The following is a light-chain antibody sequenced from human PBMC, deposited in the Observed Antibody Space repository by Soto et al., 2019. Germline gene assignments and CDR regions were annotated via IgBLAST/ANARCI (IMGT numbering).Light chain of an antibody. CDR2: KAS. Sequence: DIQVIKTPYTLSASVGGRVTMTRRASQSISTWLAWYQQEPGKAPKLLIHKASSLQSGVPSRFSGSGSGTDFPLTISSLHPDDCVTYCCQFYNSYFPTCCQGTKVDIK. CDR3: QFYNSYFPT. V-gene: IGKV1-5*03. J-gene: IGKJ1*01. CDR1: QSISTW.